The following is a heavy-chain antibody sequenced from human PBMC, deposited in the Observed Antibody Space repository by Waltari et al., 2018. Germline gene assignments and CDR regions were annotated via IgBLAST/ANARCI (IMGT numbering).Heavy chain of an antibody. D-gene: IGHD3-16*02. CDR2: IYTSGST. CDR3: ARVQYRTEPSSGLYYFDY. J-gene: IGHJ4*02. V-gene: IGHV4-61*02. Sequence: QVQLQESGPGLVKASQTLSLPCTVSGGSISSGSYYWSWLRQPAGKGLEWIGHIYTSGSTSYNPSLKSRVTISVDTSKNQFSLKLSSVTAADTALYFCARVQYRTEPSSGLYYFDYWGQGTLVTVSS. CDR1: GGSISSGSYY.